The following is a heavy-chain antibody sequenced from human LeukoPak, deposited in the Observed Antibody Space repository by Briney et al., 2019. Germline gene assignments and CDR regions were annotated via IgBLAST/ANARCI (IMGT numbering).Heavy chain of an antibody. J-gene: IGHJ4*02. V-gene: IGHV3-74*01. Sequence: PGGSLRLSCAASGFTFSSYWMHWVRQAPGKGLVWVSRINSDGSSTYYADSVKGRFTISRDNSKNTLYLQMNSLGAEDTAVYYCAKVYGDYLFNDYWGQGTLVTVSS. CDR1: GFTFSSYW. CDR3: AKVYGDYLFNDY. CDR2: INSDGSST. D-gene: IGHD4-17*01.